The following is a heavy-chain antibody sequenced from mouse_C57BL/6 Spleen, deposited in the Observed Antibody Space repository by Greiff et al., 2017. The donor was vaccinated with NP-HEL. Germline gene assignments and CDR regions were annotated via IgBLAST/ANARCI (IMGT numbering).Heavy chain of an antibody. CDR3: ARSLITTVVFGY. CDR2: IDPSDSYT. J-gene: IGHJ2*01. CDR1: GYTFTSYW. Sequence: QVQLQQPGAELVMPGASVKLSCKASGYTFTSYWMHWVKQRPGQGLEWIGEIDPSDSYTNYNQKFKGKSTLTVDKSSSTAYMQLSSLTSEDSAVYYCARSLITTVVFGYWGQGTTLTVSS. D-gene: IGHD1-1*01. V-gene: IGHV1-69*01.